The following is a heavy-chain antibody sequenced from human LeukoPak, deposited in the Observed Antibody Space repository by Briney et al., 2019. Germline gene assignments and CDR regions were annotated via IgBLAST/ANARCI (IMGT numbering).Heavy chain of an antibody. V-gene: IGHV1-8*01. D-gene: IGHD4-17*01. Sequence: ASVKVSCKASGYTFTSYDIDWVRQAAGQGLEWLGRMNPHSGYTHYAQKFQGRVTMTSSTSISTAFMELSSLRFDDTAVYYCSRGLRNDYFFDLWGRGTLVTVSS. J-gene: IGHJ2*01. CDR2: MNPHSGYT. CDR3: SRGLRNDYFFDL. CDR1: GYTFTSYD.